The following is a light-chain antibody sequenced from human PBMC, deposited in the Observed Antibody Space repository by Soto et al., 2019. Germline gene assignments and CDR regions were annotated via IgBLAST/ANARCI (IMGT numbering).Light chain of an antibody. CDR2: YDV. V-gene: IGLV3-21*04. CDR1: KVGSKS. J-gene: IGLJ3*02. CDR3: QVWDGSTHHLV. Sequence: SYELTQPPSVSVAPGRTAIITCGGSKVGSKSVHWYQQKPGQAPVLVIYYDVVRPSGIPERFSGSNSGDTATLTIASVEAGDEADYYCQVWDGSTHHLVFGGGTKLTVL.